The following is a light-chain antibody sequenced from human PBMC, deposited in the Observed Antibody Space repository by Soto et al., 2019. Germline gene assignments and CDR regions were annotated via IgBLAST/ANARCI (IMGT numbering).Light chain of an antibody. CDR1: QIVSAND. CDR3: QQYGSFPFT. CDR2: GAS. V-gene: IGKV3-20*01. Sequence: EIVLTQSPGTLSLSPGERATLSCRASQIVSANDLAWYQQKPGQSPRLLIFGASSRATGIPDRFSGSGSGTDFTLTISRVEPEDFAVYYCQQYGSFPFTFRPGTKVDIK. J-gene: IGKJ3*01.